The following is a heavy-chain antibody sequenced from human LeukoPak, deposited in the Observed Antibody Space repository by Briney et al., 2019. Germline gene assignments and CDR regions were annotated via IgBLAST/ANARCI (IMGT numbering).Heavy chain of an antibody. V-gene: IGHV1-8*03. D-gene: IGHD6-6*01. CDR2: MNPNSGNT. Sequence: ASVKVSCKASGYTFVDFDINWVRQATGQGLEWMGWMNPNSGNTGYAQKFQGRVTITRNTSISTAYMELSSLRSEDTAVYYCARPGSSSGAFDIWGQGTMVTVSS. CDR1: GYTFVDFD. J-gene: IGHJ3*02. CDR3: ARPGSSSGAFDI.